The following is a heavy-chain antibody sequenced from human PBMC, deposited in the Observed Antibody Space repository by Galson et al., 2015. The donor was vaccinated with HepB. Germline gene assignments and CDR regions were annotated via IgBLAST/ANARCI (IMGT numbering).Heavy chain of an antibody. CDR3: AKERDSSSWYDCCFDR. CDR2: IGAHGGTK. V-gene: IGHV3-23*01. D-gene: IGHD6-13*01. J-gene: IGHJ2*01. CDR1: GFTFSSYA. Sequence: SLRLSCAASGFTFSSYAMNWVRQAPGKGLEWVSAIGAHGGTKFYADSVKGRFTISRDNSKNTLYLQMNSLRAEDTAVFYCAKERDSSSWYDCCFDRWGRGTLVTVSS.